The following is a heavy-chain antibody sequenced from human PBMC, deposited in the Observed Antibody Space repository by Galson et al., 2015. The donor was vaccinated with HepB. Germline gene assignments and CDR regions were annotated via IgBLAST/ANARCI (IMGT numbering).Heavy chain of an antibody. Sequence: SLRLSCAASGFTFSTYAMSWVRQAPGKGLEWVSAISGSDNTTHYADSVKGRFTISRDNSKNTLYLQMNSLRVEDTAIYYCAKTASPSFYYVAKPDYDYWGQGTLVTVSS. D-gene: IGHD3-16*01. CDR1: GFTFSTYA. CDR3: AKTASPSFYYVAKPDYDY. CDR2: ISGSDNTT. J-gene: IGHJ4*02. V-gene: IGHV3-23*01.